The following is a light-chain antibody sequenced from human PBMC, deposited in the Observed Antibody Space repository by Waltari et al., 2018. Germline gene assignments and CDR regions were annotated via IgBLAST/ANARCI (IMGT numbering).Light chain of an antibody. J-gene: IGKJ4*01. CDR2: AAS. CDR1: QDISSW. CDR3: QQATSSPF. V-gene: IGKV1-12*01. Sequence: DIQMTQSPSSVSSSVGDRVTIPCRASQDISSWVAWYQQKPGKAPNLLIYAASTLRSGVPSRFSGSGSGTVFTLTISSLQPEDFATYYCQQATSSPFFGGGTRVEIK.